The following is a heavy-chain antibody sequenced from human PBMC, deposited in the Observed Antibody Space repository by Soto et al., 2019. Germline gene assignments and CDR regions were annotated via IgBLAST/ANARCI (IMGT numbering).Heavy chain of an antibody. Sequence: EVQLVESGGDLVQPGGSLRLSCAASGFTFNTYWMHWVRQAPGKGLVWVSRISSDGTITSYADSVKGRFTISRDNAKNTLYLQMNSLRVEDAAVYYCASSGFFRLDYWGQGILVTVPS. D-gene: IGHD3-3*01. J-gene: IGHJ4*02. CDR3: ASSGFFRLDY. CDR1: GFTFNTYW. V-gene: IGHV3-74*01. CDR2: ISSDGTIT.